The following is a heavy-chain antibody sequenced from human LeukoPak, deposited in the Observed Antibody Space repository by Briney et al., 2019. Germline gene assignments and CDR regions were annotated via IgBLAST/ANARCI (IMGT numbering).Heavy chain of an antibody. CDR1: GYTFTIYG. Sequence: ASVKVSCKASGYTFTIYGISWVRQAPGQGLEWMGWISAYNGNTNYAQKLQGRVTMTTDTSTSTAYMELRSLRSDDTAVYYCAEIAAAGGQWFDPWGQGTLVTVSS. V-gene: IGHV1-18*01. J-gene: IGHJ5*02. CDR2: ISAYNGNT. CDR3: AEIAAAGGQWFDP. D-gene: IGHD6-13*01.